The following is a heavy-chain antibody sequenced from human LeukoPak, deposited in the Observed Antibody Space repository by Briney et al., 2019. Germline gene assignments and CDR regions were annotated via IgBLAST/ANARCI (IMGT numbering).Heavy chain of an antibody. CDR3: ARPNYYDSSGYYGSVRHYYGMDV. V-gene: IGHV4-34*01. Sequence: SETLSLTCAVYGGSFSGYYWSWIRQPPGKGLEWIGEINHSGSTNYNPSLKSRVTISVDTSKNQFSLKLSSVTAADTAVYYCARPNYYDSSGYYGSVRHYYGMDVWGQGTTVTVSS. J-gene: IGHJ6*02. D-gene: IGHD3-22*01. CDR2: INHSGST. CDR1: GGSFSGYY.